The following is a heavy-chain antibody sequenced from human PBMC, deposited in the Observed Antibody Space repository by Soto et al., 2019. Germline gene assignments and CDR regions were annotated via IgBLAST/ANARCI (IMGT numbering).Heavy chain of an antibody. CDR2: IWYDGSNK. CDR1: GFTFSSYG. Sequence: GGSLRLSCAASGFTFSSYGMHWVRQAPGKGLEWVAVIWYDGSNKYYADSVKGRFTISRDNSKNTLYLQMNSLRAEDTAVYYCARAGSITMVRGVNYGMDVWGQGTTVTVSS. J-gene: IGHJ6*02. D-gene: IGHD3-10*01. V-gene: IGHV3-33*01. CDR3: ARAGSITMVRGVNYGMDV.